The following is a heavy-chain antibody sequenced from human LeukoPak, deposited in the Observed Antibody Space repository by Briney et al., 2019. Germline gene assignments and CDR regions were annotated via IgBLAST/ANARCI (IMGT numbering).Heavy chain of an antibody. CDR1: GGSISSGGYY. CDR2: IYYSGST. J-gene: IGHJ4*02. D-gene: IGHD4-17*01. CDR3: ARDGDGDYKLTFDY. Sequence: PSETLSLTCAVSGGSISSGGYYWSWIRQPPGKGLEWIGYIYYSGSTNYNPSLKSRVTISVDTSKNQFSLKLSSVTAADTAVYYCARDGDGDYKLTFDYWGQGTLVTVSS. V-gene: IGHV4-61*08.